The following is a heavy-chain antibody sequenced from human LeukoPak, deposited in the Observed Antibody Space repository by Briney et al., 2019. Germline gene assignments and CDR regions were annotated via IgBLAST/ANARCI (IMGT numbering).Heavy chain of an antibody. CDR1: GFTFSNYG. Sequence: GGSLRLSCAASGFTFSNYGMHWVRQAPGKGLEWVAVIWYDGSNKYYADSVKGRFTISRDNSKNTLYLQMNSLRAEDTAVYYCAREMATTDAFDIWGQGTMVTVPS. J-gene: IGHJ3*02. CDR3: AREMATTDAFDI. V-gene: IGHV3-33*01. CDR2: IWYDGSNK. D-gene: IGHD5-24*01.